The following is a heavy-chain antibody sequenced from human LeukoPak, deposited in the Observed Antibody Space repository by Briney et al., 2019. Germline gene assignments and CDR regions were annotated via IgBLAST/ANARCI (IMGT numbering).Heavy chain of an antibody. CDR2: IYHSGST. CDR1: GGSISSGGYS. CDR3: ARAAAYYYGSGSYDEAYYFDY. V-gene: IGHV4-30-2*01. J-gene: IGHJ4*02. Sequence: SETLSLTCAVSGGSISSGGYSWSWIRQPPGKDLEWIGYIYHSGSTYYNPSLKSRVTISVDRSKNQFSLKLSSVTAADTAVYYCARAAAYYYGSGSYDEAYYFDYWGQGTLVTVSS. D-gene: IGHD3-10*01.